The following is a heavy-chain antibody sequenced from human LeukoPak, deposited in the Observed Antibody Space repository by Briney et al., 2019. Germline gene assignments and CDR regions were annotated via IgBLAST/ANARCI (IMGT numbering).Heavy chain of an antibody. CDR2: MNPNSGNT. D-gene: IGHD3-22*01. J-gene: IGHJ4*02. Sequence: ASVKVSCKASGYTFTSYDINWVRQATGQGLEWMGWMNPNSGNTGYAQKFQGRVTMTRNTSISTAYMELSSLRSDDTAVYYCARDYYDYSGYADYWGQGTLVTVSS. CDR3: ARDYYDYSGYADY. V-gene: IGHV1-8*01. CDR1: GYTFTSYD.